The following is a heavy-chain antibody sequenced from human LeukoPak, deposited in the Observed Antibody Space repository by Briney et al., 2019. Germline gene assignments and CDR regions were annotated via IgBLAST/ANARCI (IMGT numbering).Heavy chain of an antibody. CDR1: GGSISGQY. J-gene: IGHJ5*02. D-gene: IGHD3-3*01. CDR3: ARLRFLEWLFPWFDP. Sequence: SETLSLTCTVSGGSISGQYWSWIRQPPGRGPEWIGYVSYSGNTKYNPSLKSRVTISVDTSKNQFSLKLNSMTAADTSVYYCARLRFLEWLFPWFDPWGQGTLVTVSS. V-gene: IGHV4-59*08. CDR2: VSYSGNT.